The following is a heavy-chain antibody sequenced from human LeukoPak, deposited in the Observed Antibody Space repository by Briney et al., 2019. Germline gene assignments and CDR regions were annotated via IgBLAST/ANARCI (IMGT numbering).Heavy chain of an antibody. Sequence: GASVKVSCKASGYTFSGYYMHWVRQAPGQGLEWVGWINPNSGGTNYAQKFQGRVTMTRDTSISTAYMELSRLLSGDTAVYYCAKVSELRVYLNWFDPWGQGTLVTVSS. CDR2: INPNSGGT. CDR3: AKVSELRVYLNWFDP. CDR1: GYTFSGYY. D-gene: IGHD3-10*01. J-gene: IGHJ5*02. V-gene: IGHV1-2*02.